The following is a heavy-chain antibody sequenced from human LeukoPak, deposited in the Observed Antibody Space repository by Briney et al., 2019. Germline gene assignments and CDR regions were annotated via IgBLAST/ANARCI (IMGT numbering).Heavy chain of an antibody. Sequence: ASVKVSCKASGYTFTSYYMHWVRQAPGQGLEWMGIINPSGGSTSYAQKFQGRVTMTRDTSTSTVYMELSSLRSEDTAVYYCARGPSIAGGRYYYYYYGMDVWGQGTTVTVSS. D-gene: IGHD2-21*01. CDR3: ARGPSIAGGRYYYYYYGMDV. J-gene: IGHJ6*02. V-gene: IGHV1-46*01. CDR2: INPSGGST. CDR1: GYTFTSYY.